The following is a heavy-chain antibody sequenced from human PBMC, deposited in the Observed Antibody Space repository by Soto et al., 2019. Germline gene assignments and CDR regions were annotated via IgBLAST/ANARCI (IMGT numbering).Heavy chain of an antibody. J-gene: IGHJ3*02. V-gene: IGHV1-2*02. D-gene: IGHD5-12*01. CDR2: LNPNDGDI. Sequence: ASVKVSCKASGYTFTAHYMHWVRQAPGQGLEWMGWLNPNDGDISYAQKFQGRVTMTRDTSITTACMELSRLRYDDTAVYYCATSILARADAFDIWGQGTMVTVSS. CDR3: ATSILARADAFDI. CDR1: GYTFTAHY.